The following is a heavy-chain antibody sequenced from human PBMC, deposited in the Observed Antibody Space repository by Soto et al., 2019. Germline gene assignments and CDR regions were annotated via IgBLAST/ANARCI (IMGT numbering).Heavy chain of an antibody. Sequence: SVKVSCKASGGTFSSYAISWVRQAPGQGLEWMGGIIPIFGTANYAQKFQGRVTITADESTSTAYMELSSLRSEDTAVYYCARDAYCGGDCPSTLDYWGQGTLVTVSS. D-gene: IGHD2-21*02. CDR2: IIPIFGTA. V-gene: IGHV1-69*13. CDR1: GGTFSSYA. J-gene: IGHJ4*02. CDR3: ARDAYCGGDCPSTLDY.